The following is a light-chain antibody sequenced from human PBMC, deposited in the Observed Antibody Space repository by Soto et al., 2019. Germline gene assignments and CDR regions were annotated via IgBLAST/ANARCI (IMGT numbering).Light chain of an antibody. V-gene: IGKV3-15*01. J-gene: IGKJ5*01. CDR2: GSS. CDR3: QQYSNWPPAIT. Sequence: EIVLTQSPATLSVSPGERATLSCRATETISTNLAWFQRKPGQPPRLLIYGSSTRATGVPDRFSGSRSGTEFTLIISSLQSEDVALYYCQQYSNWPPAITFGQGTRLEIK. CDR1: ETISTN.